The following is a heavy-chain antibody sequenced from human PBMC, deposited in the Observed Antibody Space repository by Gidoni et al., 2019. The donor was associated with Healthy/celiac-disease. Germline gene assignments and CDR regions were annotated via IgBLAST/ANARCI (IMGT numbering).Heavy chain of an antibody. V-gene: IGHV4-39*07. D-gene: IGHD3-10*01. CDR2: IYYSGSA. Sequence: QLQLQESGPGLVKPSEPLSLPCTVSGGSISSSSYYWGWIRQPPGKGLEWIGSIYYSGSAYYNLSLKSRVTISVDTSKNQFSLKLSSVTAADTAVYYCARDGLRGYYYGMDVWGQGTTVTVSS. J-gene: IGHJ6*02. CDR3: ARDGLRGYYYGMDV. CDR1: GGSISSSSYY.